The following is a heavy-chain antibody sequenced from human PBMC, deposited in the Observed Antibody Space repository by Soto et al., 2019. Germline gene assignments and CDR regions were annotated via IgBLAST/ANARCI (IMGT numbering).Heavy chain of an antibody. Sequence: SETLSLTCTVSGGSISSYYWSWIRQPPGKGLEWIGYIYYSGSTNYNPSLKSRVTISVDTSKNQFSLKLSSVTAADTAVYYCARDEMATKPWGQGTLVTVS. V-gene: IGHV4-59*01. CDR2: IYYSGST. CDR1: GGSISSYY. CDR3: ARDEMATKP. D-gene: IGHD5-12*01. J-gene: IGHJ5*02.